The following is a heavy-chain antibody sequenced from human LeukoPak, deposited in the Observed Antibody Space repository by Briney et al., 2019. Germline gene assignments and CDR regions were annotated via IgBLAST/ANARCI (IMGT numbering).Heavy chain of an antibody. V-gene: IGHV3-23*01. CDR1: GFTFSSYA. CDR3: VKLRTGTATNFDY. J-gene: IGHJ4*02. D-gene: IGHD1-1*01. CDR2: ISGSGGST. Sequence: PGRSLRPSCAASGFTFSSYAMSWVRQAPGKGLEWVSGISGSGGSTYYADSVKGRFTISRDNSKDTLYLQMNSLRAEDTAVYYCVKLRTGTATNFDYWGQGTLVTVSS.